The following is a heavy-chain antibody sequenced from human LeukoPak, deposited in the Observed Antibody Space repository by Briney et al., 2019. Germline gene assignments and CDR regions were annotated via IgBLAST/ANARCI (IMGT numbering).Heavy chain of an antibody. D-gene: IGHD3-22*01. CDR3: ARDRGGTVGDSSGYKWVY. CDR1: GYTFTGYY. J-gene: IGHJ4*02. V-gene: IGHV1-2*02. Sequence: GASVKVSCKASGYTFTGYYMHWVRQAPGQGLEWIGWINPNSGGTNYAQKFQGRVTMTRDTSISTAYMELSRLRSDDTAVYYCARDRGGTVGDSSGYKWVYWGQGTLVTVSS. CDR2: INPNSGGT.